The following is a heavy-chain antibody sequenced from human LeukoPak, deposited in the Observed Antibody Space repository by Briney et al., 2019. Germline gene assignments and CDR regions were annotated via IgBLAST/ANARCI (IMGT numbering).Heavy chain of an antibody. J-gene: IGHJ4*02. CDR2: TSSSDPGT. Sequence: GGSLRLSCAASGFPLSSYAMSWVRQASGKGLEWVSATSSSDPGTYYADSVRGRFTISRDNSKNTLYLQLNSLRVEDAGVYYCARARGGLWFGELNMGYWGQGTLVTVSS. D-gene: IGHD3-10*01. CDR3: ARARGGLWFGELNMGY. V-gene: IGHV3-23*01. CDR1: GFPLSSYA.